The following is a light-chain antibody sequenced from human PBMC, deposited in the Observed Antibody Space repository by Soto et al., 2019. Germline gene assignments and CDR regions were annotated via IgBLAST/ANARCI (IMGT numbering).Light chain of an antibody. V-gene: IGKV1-33*01. CDR3: QQYDNLPIT. CDR1: QDISNY. CDR2: DAS. Sequence: DIQMTQSPSSLSASVGDRVTITCQASQDISNYLNWYQQKPGKAPKLLIYDASNLETGVPSRFSGSGSGTDFTFTISSLQXXXXATYYCQQYDNLPITFGQGTRLEMK. J-gene: IGKJ5*01.